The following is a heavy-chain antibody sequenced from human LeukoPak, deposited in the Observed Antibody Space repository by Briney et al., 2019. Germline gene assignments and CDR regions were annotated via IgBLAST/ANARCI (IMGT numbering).Heavy chain of an antibody. V-gene: IGHV3-7*01. D-gene: IGHD3-3*01. CDR1: GFTFSSYW. CDR2: IKQDGSEK. J-gene: IGHJ6*03. Sequence: GGSLRLSCAASGFTFSSYWMSWVRQAPGKGLEWVANIKQDGSEKYYVDSVKGRFTISRDNAKNSLYLQMNSLRAEDTAVYYCARDGELRLLAYMDVWGKGTTVTVSS. CDR3: ARDGELRLLAYMDV.